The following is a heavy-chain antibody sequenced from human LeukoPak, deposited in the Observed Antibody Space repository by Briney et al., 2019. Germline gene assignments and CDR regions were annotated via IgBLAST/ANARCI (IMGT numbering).Heavy chain of an antibody. V-gene: IGHV5-51*01. CDR2: IFPGDSDT. D-gene: IGHD1/OR15-1a*01. CDR3: ATSESQTKSDY. J-gene: IGHJ4*02. Sequence: GESLKISCKGSGYTFTTHWIGWVRQMPGKGLEWMGIIFPGDSDTAFSPSFQGHVTISADKSISTAFLQWNSLKASDSAMYYCATSESQTKSDYWGQGTLVTVSS. CDR1: GYTFTTHW.